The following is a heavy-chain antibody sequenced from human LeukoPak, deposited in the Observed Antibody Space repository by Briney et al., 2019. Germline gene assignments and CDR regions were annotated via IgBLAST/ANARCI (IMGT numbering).Heavy chain of an antibody. V-gene: IGHV4-39*01. CDR3: ARRHYASGNIDS. CDR2: IYSNGHI. Sequence: PSETLSLTCSVASGSISSGSCLWVWVRQPPGKGLEWIGDIYSNGHISYNPSLKSRAAISVDTSKDQFSLNLSSVTAADTAVYYCARRHYASGNIDSWGQGTLVTVSP. D-gene: IGHD3-10*01. J-gene: IGHJ4*02. CDR1: SGSISSGSCL.